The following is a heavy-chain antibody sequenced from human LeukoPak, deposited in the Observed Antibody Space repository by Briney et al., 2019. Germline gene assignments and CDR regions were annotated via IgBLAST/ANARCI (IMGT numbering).Heavy chain of an antibody. D-gene: IGHD6-19*01. CDR2: ISAYNGNT. CDR1: GYTFTSYG. Sequence: GASVKVSCKASGYTFTSYGISWVRQAPGQGLEWMGWISAYNGNTNYAQKLQGRVTMTRDTSTSTVYMELSSLRSEDTAVYYCARDVGYSSGWYGFDYWGQGTLVTVSS. V-gene: IGHV1-18*01. J-gene: IGHJ4*02. CDR3: ARDVGYSSGWYGFDY.